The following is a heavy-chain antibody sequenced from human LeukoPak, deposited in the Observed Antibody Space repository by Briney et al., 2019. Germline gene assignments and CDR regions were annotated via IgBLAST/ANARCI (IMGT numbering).Heavy chain of an antibody. V-gene: IGHV3-21*01. Sequence: GGSLRLSCAASGFTFSDYSMNWVRQAPGKGLEWVSSISSSSIYIYYADSMKGRFTISGDKAKNSLYLQMNSLRVEDTAVYYCARDYKYAFDNWGQGTLVTVSS. J-gene: IGHJ4*02. CDR3: ARDYKYAFDN. D-gene: IGHD5-24*01. CDR2: ISSSSIYI. CDR1: GFTFSDYS.